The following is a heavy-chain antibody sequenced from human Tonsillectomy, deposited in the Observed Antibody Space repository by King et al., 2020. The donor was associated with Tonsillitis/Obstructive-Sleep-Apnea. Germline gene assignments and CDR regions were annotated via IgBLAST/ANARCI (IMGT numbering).Heavy chain of an antibody. D-gene: IGHD6-19*01. CDR1: GGSSNPYY. CDR3: ARDLGRGSGWYGFDY. J-gene: IGHJ4*02. V-gene: IGHV4-4*07. Sequence: VQLQESGPGLVKPSETLSLTCTVSGGSSNPYYCSWIRQPAGKGLEWIGRIFTSGSTNYNPSLESRVTMSVDTSKNQFALKLSSVTAADTAVYYCARDLGRGSGWYGFDYWGQGSLVTVSS. CDR2: IFTSGST.